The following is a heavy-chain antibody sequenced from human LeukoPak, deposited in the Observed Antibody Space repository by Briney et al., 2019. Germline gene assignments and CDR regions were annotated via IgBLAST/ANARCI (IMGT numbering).Heavy chain of an antibody. D-gene: IGHD4-17*01. CDR3: AKDLAGDYVGAYFDY. Sequence: GGSLRLSCAASGFTFSSYSMNWVRQAPGKGLEWVSSISSSSSYIYYADSVKGRFTISRDNSKNTLYLQMNSLRAEDTAVYYCAKDLAGDYVGAYFDYWGQGTLVTVSS. V-gene: IGHV3-21*04. CDR1: GFTFSSYS. J-gene: IGHJ4*02. CDR2: ISSSSSYI.